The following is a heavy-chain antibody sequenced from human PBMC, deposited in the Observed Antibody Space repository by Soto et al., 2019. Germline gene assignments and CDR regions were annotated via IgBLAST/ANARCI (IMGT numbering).Heavy chain of an antibody. J-gene: IGHJ4*02. CDR3: AIELLQMGITGYQFGY. Sequence: ASVKVSCKASGYTFSDYYIHWVRQAPGQGLEWMGWINPNHGGTNYAQRYQGWVTMTRETSITTAYMELTSLKSDDTAMYNCAIELLQMGITGYQFGYWGEG. CDR2: INPNHGGT. V-gene: IGHV1-2*04. D-gene: IGHD1-20*01. CDR1: GYTFSDYY.